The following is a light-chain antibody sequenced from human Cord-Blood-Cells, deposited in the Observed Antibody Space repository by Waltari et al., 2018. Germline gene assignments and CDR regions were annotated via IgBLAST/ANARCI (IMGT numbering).Light chain of an antibody. CDR2: EDN. Sequence: NFMLTQPHSVSESPGKTVTISCTRSSGSIASNYVQWYQQRPGSSPTTVIYEDNQRPSGVPDRFSCSIDSSSNSASLTISGLKTEDEADYYCQSYDSSNPHWVFGGGTKLTVL. V-gene: IGLV6-57*01. CDR3: QSYDSSNPHWV. CDR1: SGSIASNY. J-gene: IGLJ3*02.